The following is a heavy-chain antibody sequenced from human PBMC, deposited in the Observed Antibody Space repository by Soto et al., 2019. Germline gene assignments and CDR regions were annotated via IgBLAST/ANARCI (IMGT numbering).Heavy chain of an antibody. V-gene: IGHV3-23*01. D-gene: IGHD4-17*01. CDR1: GFTFSSYA. J-gene: IGHJ2*01. CDR3: AKEAVSRGGGYFDL. Sequence: EVQLLESGGGLVQPGGSLRLSCAASGFTFSSYAMSWVRQAPGKGLEWVSAISGSGGSTYYADSVKGRFTTSRDKSKNTLDLHMNSLRAEDTAVYYCAKEAVSRGGGYFDLWGRGTLLTVSS. CDR2: ISGSGGST.